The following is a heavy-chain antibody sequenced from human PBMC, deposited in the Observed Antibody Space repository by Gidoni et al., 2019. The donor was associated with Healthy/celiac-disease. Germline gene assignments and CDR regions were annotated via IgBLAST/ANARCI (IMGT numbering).Heavy chain of an antibody. Sequence: EVQLVESGGGLFLPGGSLRLACAASGCSFRSSAMHWFRQAPGKGLEYVSAISSNGGSTYYANSVKGRFTISRDNSKNTLYLQMGSLRAEDMAVYYCAREGTGDTAMVSDAFDIWGQGTMVTVSS. CDR2: ISSNGGST. CDR3: AREGTGDTAMVSDAFDI. CDR1: GCSFRSSA. J-gene: IGHJ3*02. V-gene: IGHV3-64*01. D-gene: IGHD5-18*01.